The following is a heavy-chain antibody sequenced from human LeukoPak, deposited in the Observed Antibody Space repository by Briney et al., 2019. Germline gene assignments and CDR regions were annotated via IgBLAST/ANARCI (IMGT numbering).Heavy chain of an antibody. V-gene: IGHV3-21*01. Sequence: GGSLRLSCAASGFTFRSYSMNWVRHAPGKGLEWVSSISSSSSYIYYTDSVKGRFTISRDNAKNSLYLQMNSLRAEDTAVYYCARETRLGEGFDYWGQGTLVTVSS. CDR1: GFTFRSYS. CDR3: ARETRLGEGFDY. J-gene: IGHJ4*02. CDR2: ISSSSSYI. D-gene: IGHD3-10*01.